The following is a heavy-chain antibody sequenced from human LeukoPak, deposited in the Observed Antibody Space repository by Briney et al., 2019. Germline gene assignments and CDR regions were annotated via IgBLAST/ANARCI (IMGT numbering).Heavy chain of an antibody. Sequence: SQTLSLTCAVTGGSISSGGYSWSWIRQPPGTGLEWIGYIYHSGSTYYNPSLKSRVTISVDRSKNQFSLKLSSVTAADTAVYYCATARYSNYRYAGMDVWGRGTTVTVSS. D-gene: IGHD4-11*01. CDR1: GGSISSGGYS. CDR3: ATARYSNYRYAGMDV. J-gene: IGHJ6*02. CDR2: IYHSGST. V-gene: IGHV4-30-2*01.